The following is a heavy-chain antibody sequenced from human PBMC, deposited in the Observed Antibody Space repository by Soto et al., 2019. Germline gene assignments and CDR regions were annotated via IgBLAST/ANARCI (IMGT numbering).Heavy chain of an antibody. CDR3: ARDTPDYYYYYGMDV. CDR1: GFTFSSYA. J-gene: IGHJ6*02. V-gene: IGHV3-23*01. Sequence: GGSLRLSCAASGFTFSSYAMSWVRQAPGKGLEWVSAISGSGGSTYYADSVKGRFTISRDNAKNSLYLQMNSLRAEDTAVYYCARDTPDYYYYYGMDVWGQGTTVTVSS. CDR2: ISGSGGST.